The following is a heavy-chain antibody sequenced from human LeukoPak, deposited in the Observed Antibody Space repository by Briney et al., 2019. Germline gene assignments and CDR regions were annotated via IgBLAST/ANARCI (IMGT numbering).Heavy chain of an antibody. D-gene: IGHD3-10*01. CDR2: INHSGST. CDR3: ARGDYRD. J-gene: IGHJ4*02. Sequence: PSKTLSLTCAVYGVSFSGYYWSWIRQPPGKGLEWIGEINHSGSTNYNPSLKSRVTISVDTSKNQFSLKLSSVTAADTAVYYCARGDYRDWGQGTLVTVSS. CDR1: GVSFSGYY. V-gene: IGHV4-34*01.